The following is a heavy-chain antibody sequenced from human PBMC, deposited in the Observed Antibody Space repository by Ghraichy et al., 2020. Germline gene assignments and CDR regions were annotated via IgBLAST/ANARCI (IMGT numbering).Heavy chain of an antibody. CDR1: GFTFSNFW. D-gene: IGHD3-22*01. J-gene: IGHJ4*02. V-gene: IGHV3-7*03. Sequence: GGSLRLSCAASGFTFSNFWMTWVRQAPGKGLEWVANIKQDGSEEYYVDSVKGRITIARDNAKNSLYLQMNSLRADDTAVYFCARWREYVCDGCGRPLDYWGRGTLVTVSS. CDR3: ARWREYVCDGCGRPLDY. CDR2: IKQDGSEE.